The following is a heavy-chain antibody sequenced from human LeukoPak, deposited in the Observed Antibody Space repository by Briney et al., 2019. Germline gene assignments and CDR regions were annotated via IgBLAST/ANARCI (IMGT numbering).Heavy chain of an antibody. CDR2: INSKSGGT. CDR1: VYTFTDYH. D-gene: IGHD3-22*01. CDR3: ARDIGQDNSGYRGCLDP. Sequence: ASVTVSFKASVYTFTDYHIHWVRQAPGQGLEWMGWINSKSGGTNYAQKFQGRVTMTRDTSISTAYMELSRLRSDDTAVYYCARDIGQDNSGYRGCLDPWGQGTLVTVSS. J-gene: IGHJ5*02. V-gene: IGHV1-2*02.